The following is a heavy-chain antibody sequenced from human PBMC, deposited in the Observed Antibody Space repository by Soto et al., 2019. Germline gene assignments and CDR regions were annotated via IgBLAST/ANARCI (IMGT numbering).Heavy chain of an antibody. V-gene: IGHV4-59*08. Sequence: PSETLSLTCTVSGGSISNSYWSWIRLSPGKGLEWIGYIYSSGSTNYNPSLESRVTISLDTSKNQFSLKLTSLIAADAAIYYCARQSNWNDGWELTWGQGTLVTVSS. J-gene: IGHJ5*02. CDR2: IYSSGST. CDR3: ARQSNWNDGWELT. CDR1: GGSISNSY. D-gene: IGHD1-1*01.